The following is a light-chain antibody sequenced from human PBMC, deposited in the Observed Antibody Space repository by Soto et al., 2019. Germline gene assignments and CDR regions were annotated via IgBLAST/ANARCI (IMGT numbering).Light chain of an antibody. V-gene: IGKV3-15*01. CDR1: QSVSSK. CDR3: QQYNNWPWT. CDR2: GAS. J-gene: IGKJ1*01. Sequence: EIVLKRSPATLSVSLGEIATLYYSASQSVSSKLALYQQNPGQAPRLLIYGASTRATDIPARFSGSGSGTEFTLTISSLQSEDFAVYHCQQYNNWPWTFGQGTKVDIK.